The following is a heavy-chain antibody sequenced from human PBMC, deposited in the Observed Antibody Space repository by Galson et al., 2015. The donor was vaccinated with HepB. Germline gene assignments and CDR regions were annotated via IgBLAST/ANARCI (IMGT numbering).Heavy chain of an antibody. J-gene: IGHJ5*02. CDR2: ISSSSSYI. Sequence: SLRLSCAASGFTFSSYSMNWVRQAPGKGLEWVSSISSSSSYIYYADSVKGRFTISRDNSQNTLHLQMNSLRVDDTAIYYCAKETPQTAFADHWGQGTLVTVSS. V-gene: IGHV3-21*04. CDR1: GFTFSSYS. D-gene: IGHD2-21*02. CDR3: AKETPQTAFADH.